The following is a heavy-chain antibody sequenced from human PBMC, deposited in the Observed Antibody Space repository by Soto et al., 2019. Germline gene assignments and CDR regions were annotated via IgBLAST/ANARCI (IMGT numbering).Heavy chain of an antibody. D-gene: IGHD3-16*02. CDR1: GGSFSGYY. CDR2: INHSGST. J-gene: IGHJ5*02. CDR3: ARGHYDYIWGSYRLNWFDP. Sequence: SETLSLTCAVYGGSFSGYYWSWIRQPPGKGLEWIGEINHSGSTNYNPSLKSRVTISVDTSKNQFSLKLSSVTAADTAVYYCARGHYDYIWGSYRLNWFDPWGQGTLVTVSS. V-gene: IGHV4-34*01.